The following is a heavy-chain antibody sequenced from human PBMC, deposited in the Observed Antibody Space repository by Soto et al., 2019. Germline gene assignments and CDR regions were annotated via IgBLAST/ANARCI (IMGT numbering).Heavy chain of an antibody. CDR1: GFSFSSYA. V-gene: IGHV3-33*08. J-gene: IGHJ4*02. Sequence: PGGSLRLSCAASGFSFSSYAMSWVRQAPGKGLEWVAVIRCPASTKYYADSVKGRFTISRDNSKNTLYLQMNSLRAEDTAVYYCARDDKYSGYGPLDYWGQGTLVTVSS. D-gene: IGHD5-12*01. CDR2: IRCPASTK. CDR3: ARDDKYSGYGPLDY.